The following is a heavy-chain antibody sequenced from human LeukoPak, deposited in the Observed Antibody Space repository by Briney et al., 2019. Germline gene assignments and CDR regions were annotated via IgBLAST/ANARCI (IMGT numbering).Heavy chain of an antibody. CDR1: GFSVSDNS. Sequence: GGSLRLSCTVSGFSVSDNSMSWVRQAPGKGLEWVSFIYSGTTHYSDSVKGRFTISRDNSKNTLYLQMNSLRAEDTAVYYCARDGRGYGDYFDYWGQGTLVTVSS. D-gene: IGHD4-17*01. CDR3: ARDGRGYGDYFDY. V-gene: IGHV3-53*01. CDR2: IYSGTT. J-gene: IGHJ4*02.